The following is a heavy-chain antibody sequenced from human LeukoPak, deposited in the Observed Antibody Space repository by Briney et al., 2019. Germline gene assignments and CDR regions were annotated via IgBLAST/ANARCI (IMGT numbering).Heavy chain of an antibody. V-gene: IGHV1-69*04. CDR2: IIPILGIA. J-gene: IGHJ5*02. CDR3: ARVGGSGSYYEPNWFDP. D-gene: IGHD3-10*01. CDR1: GGTFSSYA. Sequence: SVKVSCKASGGTFSSYAIIWVRQAPGQGLEWMGRIIPILGIANYAQKFQGRVTITADKSTSTAYMELSSLRSEDTAVYYCARVGGSGSYYEPNWFDPWGQGTLVTVSS.